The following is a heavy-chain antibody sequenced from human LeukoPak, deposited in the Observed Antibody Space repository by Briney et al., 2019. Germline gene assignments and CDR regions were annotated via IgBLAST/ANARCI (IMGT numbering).Heavy chain of an antibody. J-gene: IGHJ4*02. CDR2: INPNSGGT. CDR3: ARGPEYSSSWFAY. D-gene: IGHD6-13*01. Sequence: ASVKVSCKASGYTFTGYYMHWVRQAPGQGLEWMGWINPNSGGTNYAQKFQGRVTMTRDTSISTAYMELSRLRSDDTAVYYCARGPEYSSSWFAYWGQGTLVTVSS. V-gene: IGHV1-2*02. CDR1: GYTFTGYY.